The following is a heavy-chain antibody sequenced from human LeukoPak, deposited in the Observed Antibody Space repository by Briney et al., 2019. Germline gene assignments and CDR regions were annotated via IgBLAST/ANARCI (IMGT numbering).Heavy chain of an antibody. D-gene: IGHD1-20*01. CDR3: ARGGSNWPHSPYYYYGMDV. V-gene: IGHV4-59*01. J-gene: IGHJ6*02. CDR1: GGSISSYY. Sequence: SETLSLTCTVSGGSISSYYWSWIRQPPGKGLEWIGYIYYSGSTNYNPSLKSRVTISVDTSKNQFSLKLSSVTAADTAVYYCARGGSNWPHSPYYYYGMDVWGQGTTVTVSS. CDR2: IYYSGST.